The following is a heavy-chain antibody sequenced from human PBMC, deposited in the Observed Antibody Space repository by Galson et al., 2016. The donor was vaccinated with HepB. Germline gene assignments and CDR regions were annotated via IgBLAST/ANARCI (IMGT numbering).Heavy chain of an antibody. J-gene: IGHJ1*01. CDR3: AKDLYSGSYSHFQH. Sequence: SLRLSCAASGFTFSRYGLSWVRQAPGLGLESDSITSGSGDSTYYADSVKGRFTISRDNSKNTLYLQMNSLRADDTAVYYCAKDLYSGSYSHFQHWGQGTLVTVSS. CDR1: GFTFSRYG. CDR2: TSGSGDST. D-gene: IGHD1-26*01. V-gene: IGHV3-23*01.